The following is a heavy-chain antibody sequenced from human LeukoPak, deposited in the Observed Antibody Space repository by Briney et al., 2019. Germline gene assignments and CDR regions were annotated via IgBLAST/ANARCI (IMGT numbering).Heavy chain of an antibody. D-gene: IGHD3-10*01. CDR1: DGSFSGFY. CDR3: ARGGTFGEPFSRS. J-gene: IGHJ4*02. CDR2: INHSGIT. Sequence: PSETLSLTCAVYDGSFSGFYWTWIRQPPGKGLEWIGEINHSGITNYSPSLKSRMVISVDTSKKQFSLKLNSVTAADTAVYYCARGGTFGEPFSRSWGQGTLVTVSS. V-gene: IGHV4-34*01.